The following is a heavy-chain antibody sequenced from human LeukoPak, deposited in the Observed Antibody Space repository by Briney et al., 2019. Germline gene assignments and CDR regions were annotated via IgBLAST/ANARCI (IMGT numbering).Heavy chain of an antibody. V-gene: IGHV3-13*01. CDR3: ATGPPRGKYYYMDV. CDR1: GFTFSSFD. J-gene: IGHJ6*03. D-gene: IGHD1-1*01. CDR2: IGTASDT. Sequence: GGSPRLSCAASGFTFSSFDVHWVRQPTGQGLEWVSTIGTASDTYYPGSVEGRFTLSRDNAKNSLYLQMNSLTAGDTAVYYCATGPPRGKYYYMDVWGKGTTVTVSS.